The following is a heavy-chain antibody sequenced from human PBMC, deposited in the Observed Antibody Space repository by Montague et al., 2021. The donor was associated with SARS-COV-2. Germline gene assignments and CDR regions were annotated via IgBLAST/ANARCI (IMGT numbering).Heavy chain of an antibody. V-gene: IGHV4-39*01. CDR2: VYYSGST. Sequence: SETLSLTCTVSGGSISSSGYYWGWIRQPPGKGLEWIGTVYYSGSTNYNPSLKSRVTMPVDTSKNQFSLELRSVTAADTAEYYCARLGFVELWLNLGWFDPWGQGTLVTVSS. J-gene: IGHJ5*02. D-gene: IGHD3-16*02. CDR3: ARLGFVELWLNLGWFDP. CDR1: GGSISSSGYY.